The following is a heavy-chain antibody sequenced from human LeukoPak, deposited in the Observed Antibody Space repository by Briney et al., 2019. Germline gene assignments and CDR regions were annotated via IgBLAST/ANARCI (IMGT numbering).Heavy chain of an antibody. CDR2: IYHSGST. CDR3: ARLALGYCSGGSCPGNYYYYKDV. J-gene: IGHJ6*03. CDR1: GYSISSGYY. Sequence: PSETLSLTCTVSGYSISSGYYWGWIRQPPGKGLEWIGSIYHSGSTYYNPSLKSRVTISVDTSKNQFSLKLSSVIAADTAVYYCARLALGYCSGGSCPGNYYYYKDVWGKGTTVTVSS. V-gene: IGHV4-38-2*02. D-gene: IGHD2-15*01.